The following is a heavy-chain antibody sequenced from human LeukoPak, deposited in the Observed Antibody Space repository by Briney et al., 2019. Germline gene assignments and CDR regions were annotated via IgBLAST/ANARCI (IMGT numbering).Heavy chain of an antibody. V-gene: IGHV1-8*01. J-gene: IGHJ4*02. Sequence: ASVKVSCKASGYTFTSYDINGVRQATGQGLEGMGWMNPNSGNTGYAQKFQGRVTMTTDTSTSTAYMELRSLRSDDTAVYYCARDAISLVVVHSFDYWGQGTLVTVSS. CDR3: ARDAISLVVVHSFDY. CDR1: GYTFTSYD. D-gene: IGHD3-22*01. CDR2: MNPNSGNT.